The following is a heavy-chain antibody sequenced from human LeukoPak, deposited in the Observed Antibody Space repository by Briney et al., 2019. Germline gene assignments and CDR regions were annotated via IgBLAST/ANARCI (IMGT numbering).Heavy chain of an antibody. Sequence: GASVKVSCKASGATFSSYAISWVRQAPGQGLEWMGRIIPILGIANYAQTFQGSVTIAADNSTSTAYMELSSLRSDDTAVYYCARPNMATISNDFDYWGQGTLVTVSS. CDR1: GATFSSYA. CDR3: ARPNMATISNDFDY. J-gene: IGHJ4*02. CDR2: IIPILGIA. V-gene: IGHV1-69*04. D-gene: IGHD5-24*01.